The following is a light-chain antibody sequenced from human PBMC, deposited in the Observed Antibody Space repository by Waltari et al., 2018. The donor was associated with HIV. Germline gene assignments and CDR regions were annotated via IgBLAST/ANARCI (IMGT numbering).Light chain of an antibody. V-gene: IGLV3-1*01. Sequence: SYELTQPPSVSVSPGQTASITCAGTNFGGKNAYWYQQKPGQSPVLVIYQDNKRPSGIPERFSGSNSGNTATLTISGTQARDEADYYCQVWDSSTVVFGGGTKLTVL. CDR3: QVWDSSTVV. CDR1: NFGGKN. CDR2: QDN. J-gene: IGLJ2*01.